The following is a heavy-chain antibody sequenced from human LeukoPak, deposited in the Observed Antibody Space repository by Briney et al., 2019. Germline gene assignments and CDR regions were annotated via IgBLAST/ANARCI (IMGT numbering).Heavy chain of an antibody. J-gene: IGHJ4*02. Sequence: GGTLRLSCAASGFTFSSYGMSWVRQAPGKGLEWVSAISGSGGGTYYADSVKGRFTISRDNSKNTLYLQMNSLRAEDTAVYYCAKARVPSGSYRPLFDYWGQGTLVTVSS. CDR3: AKARVPSGSYRPLFDY. V-gene: IGHV3-23*01. CDR2: ISGSGGGT. CDR1: GFTFSSYG. D-gene: IGHD1-26*01.